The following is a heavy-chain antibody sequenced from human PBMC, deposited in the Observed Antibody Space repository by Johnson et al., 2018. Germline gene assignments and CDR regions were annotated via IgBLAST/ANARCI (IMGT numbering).Heavy chain of an antibody. J-gene: IGHJ1*01. Sequence: VQLVESGGGLVQPGGSLRLSCAASGFTFSSYSMNWVRQAPGKGLEWVSYISSSSSTIYYADSGKGRFTISRDNAKNSLYLQMNSLRDEDTAVYYCARAIVGKGYFQHWGQGTLVTVSS. CDR1: GFTFSSYS. CDR3: ARAIVGKGYFQH. CDR2: ISSSSSTI. V-gene: IGHV3-48*02. D-gene: IGHD1-26*01.